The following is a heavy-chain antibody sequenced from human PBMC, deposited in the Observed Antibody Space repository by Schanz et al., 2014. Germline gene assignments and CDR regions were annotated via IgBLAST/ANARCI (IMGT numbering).Heavy chain of an antibody. CDR1: GGTFSSFG. Sequence: QGQLVQSGAEVKKPGPSVKVSCKASGGTFSSFGINWVRQAPGQGLEWMGRIIPILGIANYAQKFQGRVTMTRDTSISTAYMEVSRVTYEDTAVYYCARDDRAYYYGMDVWGQGTTVTVSS. D-gene: IGHD3-22*01. V-gene: IGHV1-69*04. CDR3: ARDDRAYYYGMDV. CDR2: IIPILGIA. J-gene: IGHJ6*02.